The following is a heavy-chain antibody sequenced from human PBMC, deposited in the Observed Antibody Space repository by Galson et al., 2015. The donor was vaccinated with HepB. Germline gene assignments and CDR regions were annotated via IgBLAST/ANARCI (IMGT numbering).Heavy chain of an antibody. CDR1: GYTFTGYY. CDR2: TNPNSGGT. J-gene: IGHJ6*03. CDR3: ARADTAFYYYMDV. Sequence: SVKVSCKASGYTFTGYYMHWVRQAPGQGLEWMGWTNPNSGGTNYAQKFQGRVTMTRDTSISTAYMELSRLRSDDTAVYYCARADTAFYYYMDVWGKGTTVTVSS. D-gene: IGHD5-18*01. V-gene: IGHV1-2*02.